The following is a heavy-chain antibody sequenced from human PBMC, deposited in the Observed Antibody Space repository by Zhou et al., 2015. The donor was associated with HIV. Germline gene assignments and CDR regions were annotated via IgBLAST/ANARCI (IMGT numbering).Heavy chain of an antibody. CDR3: ARGIVVVPAGLRRGDYAYYFDY. Sequence: QVQLVQSGAEVKKPGSSVKVSCKASGGTFSSYAISWVRQAPGQGLEWMGGIIPIFGTANYAQKFQGRVTITADESTSTAYMELSSLRSEDTAVYYCARGIVVVPAGLRRGDYAYYFDYWGQGTLVTVSS. D-gene: IGHD2-2*01. J-gene: IGHJ4*02. CDR2: IIPIFGTA. V-gene: IGHV1-69*01. CDR1: GGTFSSYA.